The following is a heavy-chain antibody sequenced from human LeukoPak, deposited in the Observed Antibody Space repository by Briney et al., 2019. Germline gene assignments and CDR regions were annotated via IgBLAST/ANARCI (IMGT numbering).Heavy chain of an antibody. Sequence: GASVKVSCKASGYTFTGYYIHWVRQAPGQGLEWMGWINPNSGGTNYAQKFQGRVTMTRNTSISTAYMELSSLRSEDTAVYYCARGLGYYDSRGYYSYWGQGNLVTVSS. J-gene: IGHJ4*02. V-gene: IGHV1-2*02. CDR3: ARGLGYYDSRGYYSY. CDR2: INPNSGGT. D-gene: IGHD3-22*01. CDR1: GYTFTGYY.